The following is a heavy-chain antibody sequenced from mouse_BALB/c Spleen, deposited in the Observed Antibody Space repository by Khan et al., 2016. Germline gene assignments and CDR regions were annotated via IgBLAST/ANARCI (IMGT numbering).Heavy chain of an antibody. CDR3: ARTYGNYGYFDV. V-gene: IGHV5-4*02. Sequence: EVQLVESGGGLVKPGGSLKLSCAASGFTFSDYFIYWVRQTPEKRLEWVATISNNGAYTYYPDSVKGRFTISRDNAKNNLYLQMSSLRSEDTAMDYCARTYGNYGYFDVWGAGTTVTVSS. D-gene: IGHD2-1*01. J-gene: IGHJ1*01. CDR1: GFTFSDYF. CDR2: ISNNGAYT.